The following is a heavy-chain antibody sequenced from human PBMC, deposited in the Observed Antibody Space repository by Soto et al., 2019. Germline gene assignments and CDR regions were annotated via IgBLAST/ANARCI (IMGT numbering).Heavy chain of an antibody. J-gene: IGHJ5*02. V-gene: IGHV4-34*01. CDR3: ARSINP. CDR2: INHSGST. D-gene: IGHD3-10*01. CDR1: GGSFSGYY. Sequence: SETLSLTCAVYGGSFSGYYWSWIRQPPGKGLEWIGEINHSGSTNYNPSLRSRVTISVDTSKNQFSLKLSSVTAADTAVYYCARSINPWGQGTLVTVSS.